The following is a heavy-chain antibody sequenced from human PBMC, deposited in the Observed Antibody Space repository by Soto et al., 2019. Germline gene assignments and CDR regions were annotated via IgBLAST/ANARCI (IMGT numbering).Heavy chain of an antibody. CDR2: ISGRGGGT. J-gene: IGHJ4*02. Sequence: GGSLRLSCAASGFTFSNYAMSWVRQAPGKGLDWVSAISGRGGGTYYADSVKGRFTISRDNSKNTLYLQMNSLRAEDTAVYYFAKHRGDYYDSSGYYPPGYWGQGTLVTVSS. D-gene: IGHD3-22*01. CDR1: GFTFSNYA. V-gene: IGHV3-23*01. CDR3: AKHRGDYYDSSGYYPPGY.